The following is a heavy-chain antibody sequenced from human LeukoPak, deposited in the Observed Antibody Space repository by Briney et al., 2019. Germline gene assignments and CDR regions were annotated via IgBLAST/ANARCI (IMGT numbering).Heavy chain of an antibody. D-gene: IGHD2-15*01. V-gene: IGHV1-46*01. Sequence: ASVKVSCKASGYTFTSYYMHWVRQAPGQGLEWMGVINPSGDGTSYPQKFQGRVTMTRNVSTSTVYMDLCSLRPDDTAVYYCARTCCSETSKFDYWGQGSLVTVSS. J-gene: IGHJ4*02. CDR1: GYTFTSYY. CDR3: ARTCCSETSKFDY. CDR2: INPSGDGT.